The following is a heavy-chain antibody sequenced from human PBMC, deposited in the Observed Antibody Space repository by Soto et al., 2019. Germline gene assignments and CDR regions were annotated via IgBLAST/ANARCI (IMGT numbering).Heavy chain of an antibody. D-gene: IGHD6-19*01. CDR1: GGSISSSSYY. CDR2: ISYIGST. CDR3: AGRCGTVACPRPPNDP. J-gene: IGHJ5*02. Sequence: PSETLSLTCTVSGGSISSSSYYWDWIRQPPGKGLEWIGSISYIGSTYYSPSLKSRVTISVDASKNQFSLKLRSVTAADTAVYLWAGRCGTVACPRPPNDPRGQGTLVTVSS. V-gene: IGHV4-39*01.